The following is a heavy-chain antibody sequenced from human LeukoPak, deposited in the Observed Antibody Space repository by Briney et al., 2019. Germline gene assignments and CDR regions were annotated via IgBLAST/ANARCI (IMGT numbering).Heavy chain of an antibody. CDR2: INPDSGGT. CDR3: ARVLFYSSGNKSNRVDY. CDR1: GYTFTGYY. V-gene: IGHV1-2*02. D-gene: IGHD6-19*01. Sequence: ASVKVSCKASGYTFTGYYIHWVRQAPGQGLEWMGWINPDSGGTNYAQKFQGRVTMTRDTSIRTAYMELSRLRSDDTAVYYCARVLFYSSGNKSNRVDYWGQGTLVTVSS. J-gene: IGHJ4*02.